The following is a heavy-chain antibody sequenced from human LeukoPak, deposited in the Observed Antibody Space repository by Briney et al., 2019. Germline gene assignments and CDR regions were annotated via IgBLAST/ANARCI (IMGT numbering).Heavy chain of an antibody. CDR3: ARFEYSSSFSWFDP. J-gene: IGHJ5*02. Sequence: SETLSLTCAVYGGSFSGYYWSWIRQPPGKGLEWIGYIYYSGSTNYNPSLKSRVTISVDTSKNQFSLKLSSVTAADTAVYYCARFEYSSSFSWFDPWGQGTLVTVSS. V-gene: IGHV4-59*01. CDR1: GGSFSGYY. CDR2: IYYSGST. D-gene: IGHD6-6*01.